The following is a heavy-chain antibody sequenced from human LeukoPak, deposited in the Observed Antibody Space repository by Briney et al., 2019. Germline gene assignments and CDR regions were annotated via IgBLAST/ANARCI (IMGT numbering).Heavy chain of an antibody. Sequence: ASVKVSCKASGYTFTGYYMHWVRQAPGQGLEWMGRINPNSGGTNYAQKFQGRVTMTRDTSISTAYMELGRLRSDDTAVYYCARDRHYYDSSGHFDYWGQGTLVTVSS. CDR2: INPNSGGT. J-gene: IGHJ4*02. CDR3: ARDRHYYDSSGHFDY. CDR1: GYTFTGYY. D-gene: IGHD3-22*01. V-gene: IGHV1-2*06.